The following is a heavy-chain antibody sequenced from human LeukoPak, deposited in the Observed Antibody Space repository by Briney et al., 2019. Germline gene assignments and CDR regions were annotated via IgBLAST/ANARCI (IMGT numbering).Heavy chain of an antibody. J-gene: IGHJ3*01. CDR1: GFTLNSYL. CDR3: ARSNPNKNALDL. Sequence: GGSLRLSCAASGFTLNSYLMSWVRQAPGRGLECVANIKKDGSEESYLDSVKGRFTVSRDNAKNSLFLQMNSLRGEDTAVYYCARSNPNKNALDLWGQGTMVTISS. D-gene: IGHD1-14*01. CDR2: IKKDGSEE. V-gene: IGHV3-7*01.